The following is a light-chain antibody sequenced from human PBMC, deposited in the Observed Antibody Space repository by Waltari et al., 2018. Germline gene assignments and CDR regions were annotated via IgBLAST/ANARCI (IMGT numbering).Light chain of an antibody. CDR3: QHYVSLPAT. Sequence: ERATLSCRASQSVSRSLAWYQQKPGQAPRLLIYGASTRATGIADRFSGGGSGTDFSLTISRLEPEDFAVYYCQHYVSLPATFGQGTKVEIK. CDR1: QSVSRS. V-gene: IGKV3-20*01. CDR2: GAS. J-gene: IGKJ1*01.